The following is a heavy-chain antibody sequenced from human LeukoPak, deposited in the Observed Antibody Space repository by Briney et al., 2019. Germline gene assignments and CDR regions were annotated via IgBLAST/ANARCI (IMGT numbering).Heavy chain of an antibody. D-gene: IGHD6-19*01. J-gene: IGHJ4*02. CDR3: ARAVQGYSSGWYSFYFDY. V-gene: IGHV4-61*02. CDR2: IYTSGST. Sequence: SQTRSLTCTVSGGSISSGSYYWSWIRQPAGKGLEWIGRIYTSGSTNYNPSLKSRVTISVDTSKNQFSLKLSSVTAADTAVYYCARAVQGYSSGWYSFYFDYWGQGTLVTVSS. CDR1: GGSISSGSYY.